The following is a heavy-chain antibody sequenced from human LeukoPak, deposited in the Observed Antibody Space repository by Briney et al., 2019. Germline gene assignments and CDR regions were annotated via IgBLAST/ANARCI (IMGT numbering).Heavy chain of an antibody. CDR3: ARDRGWRSSGYYLYYFDF. V-gene: IGHV3-23*01. D-gene: IGHD3-22*01. J-gene: IGHJ4*02. Sequence: GGSLRLSCAASGFTFSSSAMSWVRHAPGKGLEWVSAISNNGGYTYYADSVQRRLTISRDNAKNSLYLQMNSLRAEDTAVYYCARDRGWRSSGYYLYYFDFWGQGTLVTVSS. CDR1: GFTFSSSA. CDR2: ISNNGGYT.